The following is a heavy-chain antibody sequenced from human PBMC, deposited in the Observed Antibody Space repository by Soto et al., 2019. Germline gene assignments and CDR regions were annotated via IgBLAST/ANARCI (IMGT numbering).Heavy chain of an antibody. Sequence: ASVKVSCKASGDTFTSYYMHWVRQAPGQGLEWMGIINPSGGSTSYAQKFQGRVTMTRDTSTSTVYMELSSLRSEDTAVYYCARGQADYAILTGYHYYYYGMEVWGQGTTVTVSS. CDR1: GDTFTSYY. D-gene: IGHD3-9*01. V-gene: IGHV1-46*01. J-gene: IGHJ6*02. CDR3: ARGQADYAILTGYHYYYYGMEV. CDR2: INPSGGST.